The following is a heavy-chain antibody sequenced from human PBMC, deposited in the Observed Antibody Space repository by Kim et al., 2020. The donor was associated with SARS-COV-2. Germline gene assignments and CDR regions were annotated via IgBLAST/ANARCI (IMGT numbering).Heavy chain of an antibody. CDR3: ARGSSSWAPPFDY. Sequence: YADSVKGRFTISRDNSKNTLYLQMNSLRAEDTAVYYCARGSSSWAPPFDYWGQGTLVTVSS. V-gene: IGHV3-53*01. J-gene: IGHJ4*02. D-gene: IGHD6-13*01.